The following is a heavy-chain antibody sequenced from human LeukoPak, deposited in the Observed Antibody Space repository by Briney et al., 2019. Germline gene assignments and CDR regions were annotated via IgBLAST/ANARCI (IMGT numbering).Heavy chain of an antibody. CDR2: INHSGST. CDR3: ARASRGDYDYVWGSYRYDY. CDR1: GGSFSGYY. J-gene: IGHJ4*02. D-gene: IGHD3-16*02. Sequence: SETLSLTCAVYGGSFSGYYWSWIRQPPGKGLGWIGEINHSGSTNYNPSLKSRVTISVDTSKNQFSLKLSPVTAADTAVYYCARASRGDYDYVWGSYRYDYWGQGTLVTVSS. V-gene: IGHV4-34*01.